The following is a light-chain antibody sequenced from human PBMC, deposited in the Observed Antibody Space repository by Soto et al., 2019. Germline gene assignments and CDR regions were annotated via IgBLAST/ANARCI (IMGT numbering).Light chain of an antibody. CDR1: SSDVGGYNY. V-gene: IGLV2-11*01. CDR2: DVS. Sequence: QSALTHPHSVSGSPGQSVTISCTGTSSDVGGYNYVSWYQQHPGKAPKLMIYDVSKRPSGVPDRFSGSKSGSTASLTISGLQVEDDADYHCSLYISGSPYVLGTGKKVTVL. J-gene: IGLJ1*01. CDR3: SLYISGSPYV.